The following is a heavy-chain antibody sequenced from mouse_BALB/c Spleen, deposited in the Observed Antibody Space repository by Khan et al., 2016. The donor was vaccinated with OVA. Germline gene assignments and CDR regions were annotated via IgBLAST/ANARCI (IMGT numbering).Heavy chain of an antibody. CDR2: IFPGRGNS. J-gene: IGHJ3*01. V-gene: IGHV1-77*01. Sequence: QVQLQQSGAELARPGASVKLSCKASGYTFNDYYINWVKQRTGQGLEWIGDIFPGRGNSNYNEKFKGKVTLTADKSSSQASMQFSSLTSDDSAVYCCARSGTGSLLYWGQGTLVTVSA. CDR1: GYTFNDYY. CDR3: ARSGTGSLLY. D-gene: IGHD4-1*01.